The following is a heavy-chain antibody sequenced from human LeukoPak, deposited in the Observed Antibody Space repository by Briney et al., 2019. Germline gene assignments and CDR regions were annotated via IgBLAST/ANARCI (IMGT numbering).Heavy chain of an antibody. CDR2: ISGSGGST. V-gene: IGHV3-23*01. CDR3: ARVGRIAVELDY. Sequence: GGSLRLSCAASGFTFSSYGMSWVRQAPGKGLEWVSAISGSGGSTYYADSVKGRFTISRDNSKNTLYLQMNSLRAEDTAVYYCARVGRIAVELDYWGQGTLVTVSS. J-gene: IGHJ4*02. CDR1: GFTFSSYG. D-gene: IGHD6-19*01.